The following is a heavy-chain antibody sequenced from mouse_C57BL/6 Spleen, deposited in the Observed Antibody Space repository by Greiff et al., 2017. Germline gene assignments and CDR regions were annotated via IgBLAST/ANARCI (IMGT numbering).Heavy chain of an antibody. CDR3: AREGFRYYGSSYYFDY. D-gene: IGHD1-1*01. J-gene: IGHJ2*01. CDR2: IYPRSGNT. CDR1: GYTFTSYG. Sequence: QVQLQQSGAELARPGASVKLSCKASGYTFTSYGISWVKQRTGQGLEWIGEIYPRSGNTYYNEKFKGKATLTADKSSSTAYMGLRSLTSEDSAVYCCAREGFRYYGSSYYFDYWGQGTTLTVSS. V-gene: IGHV1-81*01.